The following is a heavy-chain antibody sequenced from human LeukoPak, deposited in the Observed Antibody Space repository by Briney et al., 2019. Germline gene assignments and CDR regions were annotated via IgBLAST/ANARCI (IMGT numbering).Heavy chain of an antibody. CDR2: ISSSSYI. J-gene: IGHJ4*02. CDR1: GFTFSSYS. Sequence: GGSLRLSCAASGFTFSSYSMNWVRQAPGKGLEWVSSISSSSYIYYADSVKGRFTISRDNAKNSLYLQMNSLRAEDTAVYNCARAGATPPPNFDYWGQGTLVTVSS. D-gene: IGHD1-26*01. V-gene: IGHV3-21*01. CDR3: ARAGATPPPNFDY.